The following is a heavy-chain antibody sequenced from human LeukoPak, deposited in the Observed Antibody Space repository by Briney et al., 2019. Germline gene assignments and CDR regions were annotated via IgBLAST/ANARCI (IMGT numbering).Heavy chain of an antibody. J-gene: IGHJ4*02. CDR3: ARVNPGLRYFGY. Sequence: PAETLSLTCAVSGGSFSGYYWSWIRQPPGKGLEWIGDYNYRGNTKHNPSLKSRVTISVNTSNNHFSLTLSSVTAADTAVYYCARVNPGLRYFGYWGQGTLVTVSS. D-gene: IGHD3-9*01. CDR1: GGSFSGYY. V-gene: IGHV4-34*01. CDR2: YNYRGNT.